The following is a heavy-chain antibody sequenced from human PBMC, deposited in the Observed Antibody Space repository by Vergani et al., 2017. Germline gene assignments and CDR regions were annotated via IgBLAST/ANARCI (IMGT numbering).Heavy chain of an antibody. D-gene: IGHD2-21*01. V-gene: IGHV3-23*01. Sequence: EVQLLESGGGLVQPGGSLRLSCAASGFTFSSYAMSWVRQAPGKGLEWVSAISGSGGSTYYADSLKGRFTISRDNSKNTLYLQMNSLRAEDTAVYDCARGEDEAPNVAVYWGQGTLVTVSS. CDR3: ARGEDEAPNVAVY. CDR1: GFTFSSYA. CDR2: ISGSGGST. J-gene: IGHJ4*02.